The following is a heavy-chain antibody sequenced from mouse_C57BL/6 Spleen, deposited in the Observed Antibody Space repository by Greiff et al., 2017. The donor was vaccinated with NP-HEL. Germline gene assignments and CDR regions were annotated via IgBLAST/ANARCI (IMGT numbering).Heavy chain of an antibody. Sequence: QVQLKQSGAELARPGASVKMSCKASGYTFTSYTMHWVKQRPGQGLEWIGYINPSSGYTKYNQKFKDKATLTADKSSSTAYMQLSSLTSEDSAVYYCARYGNEDAMDYWGQGTSVTVSS. J-gene: IGHJ4*01. D-gene: IGHD2-1*01. CDR1: GYTFTSYT. CDR2: INPSSGYT. CDR3: ARYGNEDAMDY. V-gene: IGHV1-4*01.